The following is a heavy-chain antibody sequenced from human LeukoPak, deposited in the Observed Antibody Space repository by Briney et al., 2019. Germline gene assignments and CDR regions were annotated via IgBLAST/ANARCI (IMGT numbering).Heavy chain of an antibody. CDR1: GGSFSGYY. V-gene: IGHV4-34*01. D-gene: IGHD2-15*01. J-gene: IGHJ4*02. Sequence: SETLSLTCAVYGGSFSGYYWSWIRQPPGKGLEWIGEINHSGSTNYNPSLKSRVTISVDTSKNQFSLKLSSVTAADTAVYYCARTKKDIVVVVAATRLGYGAYDYLGQGTLVTVSS. CDR3: ARTKKDIVVVVAATRLGYGAYDY. CDR2: INHSGST.